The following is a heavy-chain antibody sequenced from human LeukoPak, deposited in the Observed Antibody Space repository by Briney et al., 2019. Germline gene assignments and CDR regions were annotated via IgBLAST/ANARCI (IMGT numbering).Heavy chain of an antibody. CDR1: GFTFSSYA. CDR2: ISYDGSNK. CDR3: AREEAFYSGSYYFDY. J-gene: IGHJ4*02. V-gene: IGHV3-30*04. Sequence: GRSPRLSCAASGFTFSSYAMHWVRQAPGKVLEWVAVISYDGSNKYYADSVKGRFTISRDNSKNTLYLQMNSLRAEDTAVYYCAREEAFYSGSYYFDYWGQGTLVTVSS. D-gene: IGHD1-26*01.